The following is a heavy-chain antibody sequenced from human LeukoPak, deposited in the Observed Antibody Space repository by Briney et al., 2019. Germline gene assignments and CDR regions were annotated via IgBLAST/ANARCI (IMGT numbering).Heavy chain of an antibody. CDR1: GFSFSNYG. CDR3: AKDLPTYCGGDCYLDY. CDR2: IRYDGSNK. J-gene: IGHJ4*02. D-gene: IGHD2-21*02. V-gene: IGHV3-30*02. Sequence: GGSLRLSCAASGFSFSNYGMSWVRQAPGKGLEWVAFIRYDGSNKYYADSVKGRFTISRDNSKNTLYLQMNSLRAEDTAVYYCAKDLPTYCGGDCYLDYWGQGTLVTVSS.